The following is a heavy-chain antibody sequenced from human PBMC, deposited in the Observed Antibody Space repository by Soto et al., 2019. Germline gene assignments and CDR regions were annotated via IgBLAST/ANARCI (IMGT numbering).Heavy chain of an antibody. CDR2: IYHSGST. CDR3: ARVSGSYYYGMDV. J-gene: IGHJ6*02. CDR1: SDSISNYY. V-gene: IGHV4-59*12. D-gene: IGHD1-26*01. Sequence: SETLSLTCTVSSDSISNYYCSWFRQPPGKGLEWIGEIYHSGSTNYNPSLKSRVTISVDKSKNQFSLKLSSVTAADTAVYYCARVSGSYYYGMDVWGQGTTVTVSS.